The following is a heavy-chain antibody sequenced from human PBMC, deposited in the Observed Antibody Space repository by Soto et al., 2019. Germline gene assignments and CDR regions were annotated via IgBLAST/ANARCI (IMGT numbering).Heavy chain of an antibody. Sequence: SVKVSCKASGGTFSSYAISWVRQAPGQGLEWMGGIIPIFGTANYAQKFQGRVTITADESTSTAYMELSSLSSEDTAVYYCARWGYYDILTGPRWFDPWGQGTLVTVSS. CDR3: ARWGYYDILTGPRWFDP. CDR2: IIPIFGTA. V-gene: IGHV1-69*13. J-gene: IGHJ5*02. D-gene: IGHD3-9*01. CDR1: GGTFSSYA.